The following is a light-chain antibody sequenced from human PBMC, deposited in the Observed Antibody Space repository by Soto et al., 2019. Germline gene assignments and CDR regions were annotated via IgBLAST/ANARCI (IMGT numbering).Light chain of an antibody. Sequence: IRMTQSPSSFSASTGDRVTITCRASQGISSFLAWYQQKSGKAPKLLMYAASTLQSGVPSRFSGSGSGTEFTLTISSLQPDDFATYYCQQYNTYPWTFGQGTKVDIK. CDR3: QQYNTYPWT. CDR1: QGISSF. J-gene: IGKJ1*01. V-gene: IGKV1-8*01. CDR2: AAS.